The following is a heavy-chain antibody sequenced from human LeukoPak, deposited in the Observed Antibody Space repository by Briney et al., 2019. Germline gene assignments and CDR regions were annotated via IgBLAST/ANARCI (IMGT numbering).Heavy chain of an antibody. Sequence: ASVKVSCKASGYTFTSYGISWVRQAPGQGLEWMGWISAYNGNTNYAQKLQGRVTMTTDTSTSTAYMELRSLRSEDTAVYYCARAGGYCSSTSCYVNDYWGQGTLVTVSS. J-gene: IGHJ4*02. CDR1: GYTFTSYG. D-gene: IGHD2-2*01. V-gene: IGHV1-18*01. CDR2: ISAYNGNT. CDR3: ARAGGYCSSTSCYVNDY.